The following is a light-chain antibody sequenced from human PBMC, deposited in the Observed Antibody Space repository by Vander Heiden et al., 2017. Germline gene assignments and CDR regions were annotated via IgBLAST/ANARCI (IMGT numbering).Light chain of an antibody. CDR3: SAWDRSLSSWV. CDR1: SCIIARQE. V-gene: IGLV10-54*02. CDR2: RDN. J-gene: IGLJ3*02. Sequence: QAALTQPPSVAKGLRQTATITWTAHSCIIARQEAGWRQERRGRRPKFLSYRDNKRPAGISEWFSASSSGNTASLTRTRLQPEDEPDYYCSAWDRSLSSWVFGGGTRLTVL.